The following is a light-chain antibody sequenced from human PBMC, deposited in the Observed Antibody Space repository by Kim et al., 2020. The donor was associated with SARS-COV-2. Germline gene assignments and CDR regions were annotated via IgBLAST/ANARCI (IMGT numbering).Light chain of an antibody. CDR2: YDS. CDR3: QVWDSSSDHRPWV. J-gene: IGLJ3*02. V-gene: IGLV3-21*04. Sequence: GKTARITCGGNNIGSKSVHWYQQKPGQAPVLVIYYDSDRPSGIPERFSGSNSGNTATLTISRVEAGDEADYYCQVWDSSSDHRPWVFGGGTQLTVL. CDR1: NIGSKS.